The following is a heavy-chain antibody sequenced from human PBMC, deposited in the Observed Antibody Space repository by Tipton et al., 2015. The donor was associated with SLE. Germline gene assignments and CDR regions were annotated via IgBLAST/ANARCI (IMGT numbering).Heavy chain of an antibody. CDR2: IYYSGSTNYSGST. CDR1: GGSISSYY. D-gene: IGHD3-10*01. V-gene: IGHV4-59*01. J-gene: IGHJ3*02. Sequence: TLSLTCTVSGGSISSYYWSWIRQPPGKGLEWIGYIYYSGSTNYSGSTNYNPSLKSRVTISLDTSKSQFSLKLSSVTAADTAVYYCASRGVPDASDIWGQGTMVTVSS. CDR3: ASRGVPDASDI.